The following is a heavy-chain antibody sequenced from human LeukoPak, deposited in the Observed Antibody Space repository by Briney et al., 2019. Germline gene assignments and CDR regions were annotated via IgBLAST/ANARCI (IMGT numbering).Heavy chain of an antibody. Sequence: PGGSLRLSCAASGFSFDDLGMTWVRQVPGKGLEWVSYISTSGSTIYYADSVKGRFTISRDNAKNSLYLQMNSLRAEDTAVYYCARDFVGIDYWGQGTLVTVSS. J-gene: IGHJ4*02. V-gene: IGHV3-48*03. CDR1: GFSFDDLG. CDR3: ARDFVGIDY. CDR2: ISTSGSTI. D-gene: IGHD2-21*01.